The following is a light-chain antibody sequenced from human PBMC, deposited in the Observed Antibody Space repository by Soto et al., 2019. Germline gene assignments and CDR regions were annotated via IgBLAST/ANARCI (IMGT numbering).Light chain of an antibody. CDR3: QQYYSTPLT. Sequence: DIVMTQSPDSLVVPLGERATIHCKATQSLLFSSKNLNYLSWYQQKPGKPPRLLIYWASTRDFGVPDRFSGSGSGTDFTLTISSLQAEDVAVYYCQQYYSTPLTFGGGTRLEIK. CDR1: QSLLFSSKNLNY. V-gene: IGKV4-1*01. CDR2: WAS. J-gene: IGKJ4*01.